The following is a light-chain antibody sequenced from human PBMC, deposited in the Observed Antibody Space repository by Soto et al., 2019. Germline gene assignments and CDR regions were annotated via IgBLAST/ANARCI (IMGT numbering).Light chain of an antibody. V-gene: IGLV2-8*01. Sequence: QSALTQPPSASGSPGQSVAISCTGTSSDVGGYNYVSWYQQHPGKAPKLMIYEVNKRPSGVPDRFSGSKSGNTASLTASGLQAEDEADYYCSSYAGSSNVFXTGTKGTVL. CDR3: SSYAGSSNV. CDR1: SSDVGGYNY. CDR2: EVN. J-gene: IGLJ1*01.